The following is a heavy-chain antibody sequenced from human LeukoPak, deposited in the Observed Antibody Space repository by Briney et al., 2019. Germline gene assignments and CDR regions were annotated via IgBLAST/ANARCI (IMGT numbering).Heavy chain of an antibody. V-gene: IGHV3-48*01. CDR1: GFTFSSYS. J-gene: IGHJ4*02. CDR3: ARGYCSGGSCYDY. Sequence: GGSLRLSCTASGFTFSSYSMNWVRQAPGKGLEWVSKINSDSSTIDHADSVKGRFTISRDNAKNSLYLQMNSLRAEDTAIYYCARGYCSGGSCYDYWGQGTLVTVSS. D-gene: IGHD2-15*01. CDR2: INSDSSTI.